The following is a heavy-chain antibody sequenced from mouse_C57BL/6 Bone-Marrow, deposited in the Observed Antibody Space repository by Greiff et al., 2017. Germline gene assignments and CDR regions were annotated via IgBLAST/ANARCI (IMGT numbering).Heavy chain of an antibody. V-gene: IGHV8-8*01. Sequence: QVTLKESGPGILQPSQTLRLTCSFSGFSLSTFGMGVGWIRQPSGKGLEWLAHIWWDDDKYSHPALKSGLTITKDTSKNLLFIKIANVDTADTATYYCARIDPQLTWFAYWCQGTLVTVSA. D-gene: IGHD4-1*02. CDR2: IWWDDDK. CDR3: ARIDPQLTWFAY. CDR1: GFSLSTFGMG. J-gene: IGHJ3*01.